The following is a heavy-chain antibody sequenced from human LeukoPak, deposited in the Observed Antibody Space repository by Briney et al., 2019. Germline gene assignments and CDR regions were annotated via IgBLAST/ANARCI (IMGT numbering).Heavy chain of an antibody. Sequence: PSETLSLTCTVSGGSISSSSYYWGWIRQPPGNGLEWIGSIYYSGSTYYNPSLKSRVTISVDTSKNQFSLKLSSVTAADTAVYYCARTMTYFDYWGQGTLVTVSS. J-gene: IGHJ4*02. D-gene: IGHD3-3*01. CDR1: GGSISSSSYY. CDR2: IYYSGST. V-gene: IGHV4-39*01. CDR3: ARTMTYFDY.